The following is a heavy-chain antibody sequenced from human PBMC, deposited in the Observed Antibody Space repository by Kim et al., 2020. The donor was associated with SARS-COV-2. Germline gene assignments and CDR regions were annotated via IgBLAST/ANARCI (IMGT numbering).Heavy chain of an antibody. Sequence: YADSVKGQFTISRDNSKNTLYLQMNSLRAEDTAVYYCAKAGVQLWDYFDYWGQGTLVTVSS. CDR3: AKAGVQLWDYFDY. D-gene: IGHD5-18*01. J-gene: IGHJ4*02. V-gene: IGHV3-23*01.